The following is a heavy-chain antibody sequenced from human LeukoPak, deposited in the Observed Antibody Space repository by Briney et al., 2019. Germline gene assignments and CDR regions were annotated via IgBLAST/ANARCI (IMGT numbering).Heavy chain of an antibody. CDR1: GGPISSYY. J-gene: IGHJ6*02. V-gene: IGHV4-59*01. Sequence: PSETLSLTCTVSGGPISSYYWSWIRQPPGKGLEWIGYIYYSGSTNYNPSLKSRVTISVDTSKNQFSLKLSSVTAADTAVYYCARDRAYYYGSGTLYYYYGMDVWGQGTTVTVPS. CDR2: IYYSGST. D-gene: IGHD3-10*01. CDR3: ARDRAYYYGSGTLYYYYGMDV.